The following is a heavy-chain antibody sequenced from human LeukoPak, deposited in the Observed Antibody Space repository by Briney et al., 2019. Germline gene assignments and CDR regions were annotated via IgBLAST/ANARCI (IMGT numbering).Heavy chain of an antibody. J-gene: IGHJ5*02. D-gene: IGHD3-22*01. CDR3: ARVAREPLGALGYYYRGWFDP. CDR1: GYSISSGYY. Sequence: TSETLSLTCTVSGYSISSGYYWGWIRQPPGKGLEWIGSIYHSGSTYYNPSLKSRVTISVDTSKNQFSLKLSSVTAADTAVYYCARVAREPLGALGYYYRGWFDPWGQETLVTVSS. CDR2: IYHSGST. V-gene: IGHV4-38-2*02.